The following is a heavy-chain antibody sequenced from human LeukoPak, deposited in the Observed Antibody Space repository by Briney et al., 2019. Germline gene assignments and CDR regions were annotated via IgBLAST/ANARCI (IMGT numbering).Heavy chain of an antibody. CDR1: GFTFDDYA. J-gene: IGHJ4*02. CDR2: INWNSGSI. D-gene: IGHD1-26*01. Sequence: GRSLRLSCAASGFTFDDYAMHWVRQAPGKGLEGVSGINWNSGSIGYADSVKGRFTISRDNAKNSLFLQMNSLRAEDTALYYCAKAVGFSGSREYYFDYWGQGTLVTVSS. V-gene: IGHV3-9*01. CDR3: AKAVGFSGSREYYFDY.